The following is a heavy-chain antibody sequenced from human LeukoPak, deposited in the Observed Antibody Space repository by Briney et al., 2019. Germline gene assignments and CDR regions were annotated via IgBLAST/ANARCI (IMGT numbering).Heavy chain of an antibody. CDR2: INPNSGGT. D-gene: IGHD1-14*01. J-gene: IGHJ6*03. CDR1: GYTFTGYY. Sequence: WASVKVSCKASGYTFTGYYMHWVRQAPGQGLEWMGWINPNSGGTNYAQKFQGRVTMTRDTSISTAYMELSRLRSDDTAVYYCARGSNLPQMYYYYYYMDVWGKGTTVTVSS. V-gene: IGHV1-2*02. CDR3: ARGSNLPQMYYYYYYMDV.